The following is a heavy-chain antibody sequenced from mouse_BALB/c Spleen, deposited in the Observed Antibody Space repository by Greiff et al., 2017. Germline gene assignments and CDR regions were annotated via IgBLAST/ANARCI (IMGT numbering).Heavy chain of an antibody. J-gene: IGHJ3*01. CDR3: ARSRWDRAWFAY. CDR2: ISYSGST. D-gene: IGHD3-3*01. CDR1: GYSITSDYA. Sequence: DVQLQESGPGLVKPSQSLSLTCTVTGYSITSDYAWNWIRQFPGNKLEWMGYISYSGSTSYNPSLKSRISITRDTSKNQFFLQLNSVTTEDTATYYCARSRWDRAWFAYWGQGTLVTVSA. V-gene: IGHV3-2*02.